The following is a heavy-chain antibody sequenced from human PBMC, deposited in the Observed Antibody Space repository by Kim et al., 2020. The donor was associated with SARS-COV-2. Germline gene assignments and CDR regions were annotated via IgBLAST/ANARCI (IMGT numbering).Heavy chain of an antibody. CDR1: GFTFSSYW. Sequence: GGSLRLSCAASGFTFSSYWMHWVRQAPGKGLVWVSRINSDGSSTSYADSVKGRFTISRDNAKNTLYLQMNSLRAEDTAVYYCAREEAPLWSYYGSGVDYWGQGTLVTVSS. D-gene: IGHD3-10*01. CDR3: AREEAPLWSYYGSGVDY. J-gene: IGHJ4*02. V-gene: IGHV3-74*01. CDR2: INSDGSST.